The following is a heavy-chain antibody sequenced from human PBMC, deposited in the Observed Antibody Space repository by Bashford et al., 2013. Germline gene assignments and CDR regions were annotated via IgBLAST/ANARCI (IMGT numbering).Heavy chain of an antibody. CDR2: IYYSGST. Sequence: SETLSLTCTVSGGSISSYYWSWIRQPPGKGLEWIGYIYYSGSTNYNPSLKSRVTISVDTSKNQFSLKLSSVTAADTAVYYCARVRLDGDYYDSSGYYFTGMDVWGQGTTVTVSS. D-gene: IGHD3-22*01. V-gene: IGHV4-59*08. CDR1: GGSISSYY. J-gene: IGHJ6*02. CDR3: ARVRLDGDYYDSSGYYFTGMDV.